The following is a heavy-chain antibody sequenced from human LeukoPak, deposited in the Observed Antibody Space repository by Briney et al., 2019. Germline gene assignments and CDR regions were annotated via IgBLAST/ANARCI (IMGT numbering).Heavy chain of an antibody. CDR1: GGTFSSYA. Sequence: SVKVSCKASGGTFSSYAISWVRQAPGQGLEWMGRIIPILGIANYAQKFQGRVTITADKSTSTAYMGLSSLRSEDTAVYYCASEKGLVRGAITPGFYGMDVWGQGTTVTVSS. D-gene: IGHD3-10*01. J-gene: IGHJ6*02. V-gene: IGHV1-69*04. CDR3: ASEKGLVRGAITPGFYGMDV. CDR2: IIPILGIA.